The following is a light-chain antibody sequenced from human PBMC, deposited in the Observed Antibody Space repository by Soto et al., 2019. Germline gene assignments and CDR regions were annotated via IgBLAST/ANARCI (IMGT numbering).Light chain of an antibody. CDR2: LNSDGSH. V-gene: IGLV4-69*01. J-gene: IGLJ2*01. CDR1: SGHSSYA. Sequence: QSVLTQSPSASASLGASVKLTCTLSSGHSSYAIAWHQQQPEKGPRYLMKLNSDGSHSKGDGIPDRFSGSSSGAERYLTICSLQSEDEADYYCQTWGSGIRVVFGAGTKLTVL. CDR3: QTWGSGIRVV.